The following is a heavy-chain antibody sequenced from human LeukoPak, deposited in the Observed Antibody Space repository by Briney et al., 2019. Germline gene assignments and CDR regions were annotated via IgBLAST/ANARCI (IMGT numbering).Heavy chain of an antibody. D-gene: IGHD1-26*01. J-gene: IGHJ3*02. V-gene: IGHV4-59*11. CDR1: GASITHHY. CDR3: ARGISGRYRSMGCFAFDI. CDR2: FYYDGST. Sequence: SETLSLTCTVSGASITHHYWSWIRQPPGKGLEYIGYFYYDGSTNYTSSVRSGVTILVDTSRNQFTLNLRSVTAADTAKYYCARGISGRYRSMGCFAFDIWGQGTMVDVSS.